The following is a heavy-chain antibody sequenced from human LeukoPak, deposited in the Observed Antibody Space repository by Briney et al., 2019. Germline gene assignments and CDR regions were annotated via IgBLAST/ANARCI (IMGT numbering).Heavy chain of an antibody. CDR2: ISDGGNNT. J-gene: IGHJ5*02. Sequence: GGSLRLSCAASGFVFRTYGMSWVRQAPGKGLEWVSAISDGGNNTYYADSVRGRFTISRDNSKNTLFLQMNSLRAGDTAVYYCAKDRSSSGWYVTSSWGQGTLVTVSS. CDR1: GFVFRTYG. D-gene: IGHD6-19*01. CDR3: AKDRSSSGWYVTSS. V-gene: IGHV3-23*01.